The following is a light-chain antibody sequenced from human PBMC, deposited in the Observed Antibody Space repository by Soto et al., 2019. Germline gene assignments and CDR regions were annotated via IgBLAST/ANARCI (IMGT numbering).Light chain of an antibody. CDR3: QQSYSTPS. CDR1: QSISSF. Sequence: DIRMTQSPSSLSASVGDRVTITCRASQSISSFLNWYQHKPGKAPKLLIYAASSLQSGVPSRFSGSGSGTDFTLTISSLQPEDSATYYCQQSYSTPSFGQGTKVEIK. CDR2: AAS. V-gene: IGKV1-39*01. J-gene: IGKJ1*01.